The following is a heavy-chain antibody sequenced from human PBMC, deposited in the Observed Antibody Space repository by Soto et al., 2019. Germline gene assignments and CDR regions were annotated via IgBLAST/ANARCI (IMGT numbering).Heavy chain of an antibody. D-gene: IGHD6-6*01. J-gene: IGHJ4*02. V-gene: IGHV1-2*04. CDR2: INPNSGGT. CDR1: GYTFTGYY. CDR3: ARDGSSSSSLDY. Sequence: ASVKVSCKASGYTFTGYYMHWARQAPGQGLEWMGWINPNSGGTNYAQKFQGWVTMTRDTSISTAYMELSRLRSDDTAVYYCARDGSSSSSLDYWGQGTLVTVSS.